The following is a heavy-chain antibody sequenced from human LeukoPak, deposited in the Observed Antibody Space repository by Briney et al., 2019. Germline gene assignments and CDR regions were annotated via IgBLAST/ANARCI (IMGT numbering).Heavy chain of an antibody. CDR1: GFTFDDYA. CDR3: ATESGTYSGTCFDY. CDR2: ISWNSGSI. V-gene: IGHV3-9*01. J-gene: IGHJ4*02. Sequence: GRSLRLSCAASGFTFDDYAMHWVRQAPGKGLEWVSGISWNSGSIGYADSVKGRFTISRDNAKNSLYLQMNSLRAEDTAVYYCATESGTYSGTCFDYWGQGNLVTVSS. D-gene: IGHD1-26*01.